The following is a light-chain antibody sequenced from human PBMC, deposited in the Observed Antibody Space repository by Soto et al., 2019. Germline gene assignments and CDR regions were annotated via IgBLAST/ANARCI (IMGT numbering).Light chain of an antibody. CDR3: SSYTTTYVV. V-gene: IGLV2-14*03. CDR1: SSDVGAYIS. CDR2: AVS. Sequence: QSVLTQPASVSGSPGQSITISCTGTSSDVGAYISVSWYQHHPGKAPKLMIYAVSNRPSGVSNRFSGSKSGNTASLTISGLQAEDEADYYCSSYTTTYVVFGGGTKLPVL. J-gene: IGLJ2*01.